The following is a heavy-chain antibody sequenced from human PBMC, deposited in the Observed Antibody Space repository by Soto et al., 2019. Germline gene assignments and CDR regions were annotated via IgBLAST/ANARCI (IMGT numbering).Heavy chain of an antibody. V-gene: IGHV1-3*01. D-gene: IGHD2-15*01. CDR3: ARGPGGPDGPGDF. Sequence: QVQLVQSGAEVKKPGASVQVSCKASGYTFTSYAMHWVRQAPGQRLEWMGWINAGNGNTKYSQKFQGRVTITRDTSASTAYMGLSSLRSEDTAVYYCARGPGGPDGPGDFWGQGTLVTVSS. CDR2: INAGNGNT. CDR1: GYTFTSYA. J-gene: IGHJ4*02.